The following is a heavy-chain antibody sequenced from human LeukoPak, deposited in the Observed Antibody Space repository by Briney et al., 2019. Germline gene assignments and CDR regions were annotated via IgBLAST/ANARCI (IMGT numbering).Heavy chain of an antibody. Sequence: ASVTVSFTASGYTFTSYYMHWVRQAPGQGLEWMGVINPSGGSTSYARKFQGRVTMTRDMSTSTVYMELSSLRSVDTGVYYCARSGMDFDYWGQGTLVTVSS. V-gene: IGHV1-46*01. CDR1: GYTFTSYY. CDR3: ARSGMDFDY. J-gene: IGHJ4*02. CDR2: INPSGGST. D-gene: IGHD3-10*01.